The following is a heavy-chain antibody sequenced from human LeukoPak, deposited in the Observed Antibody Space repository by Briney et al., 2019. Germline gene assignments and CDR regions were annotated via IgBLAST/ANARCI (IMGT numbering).Heavy chain of an antibody. V-gene: IGHV3-48*01. CDR1: AFTFSGYS. Sequence: GGSLRLSCAASAFTFSGYSMNWVRQAPGKGLEWVSYISPSATTTYYADSVKGRFTISRDNSKNTLYLQMNSLRAEDTAMYYCARESRGSYPYYYNGMDVWGQGTTVTVSS. CDR2: ISPSATTT. CDR3: ARESRGSYPYYYNGMDV. D-gene: IGHD1-26*01. J-gene: IGHJ6*02.